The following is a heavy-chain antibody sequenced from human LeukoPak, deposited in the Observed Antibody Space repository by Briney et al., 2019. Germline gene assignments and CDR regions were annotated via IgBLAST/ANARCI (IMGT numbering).Heavy chain of an antibody. CDR2: ISRSSNYV. D-gene: IGHD2-15*01. J-gene: IGHJ4*02. CDR3: ARVACSGDSCYMDY. Sequence: GGSLRLSCAASGFSFSSESMNWVRQAPGKGLEWVSSISRSSNYVYYADSMKGRFTISRDNAKNSLYLQINSLRAEDTAVYYCARVACSGDSCYMDYWGQGTLVTVSS. CDR1: GFSFSSES. V-gene: IGHV3-21*06.